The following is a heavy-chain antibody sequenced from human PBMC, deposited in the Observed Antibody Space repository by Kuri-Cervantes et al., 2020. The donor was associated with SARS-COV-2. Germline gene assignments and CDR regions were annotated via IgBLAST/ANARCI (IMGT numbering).Heavy chain of an antibody. CDR2: IYYRGST. V-gene: IGHV4-59*01. J-gene: IGHJ5*02. Sequence: SETLSLTCTVSGGSISSYYWSWIRQPPGKGLEWIGYIYYRGSTNYNPSLKSRVTISVDTSKNQFSLKLSSVTAADTAVYYCARRMAVAGTRGYWFDPWGQGTLVTVSS. D-gene: IGHD6-19*01. CDR3: ARRMAVAGTRGYWFDP. CDR1: GGSISSYY.